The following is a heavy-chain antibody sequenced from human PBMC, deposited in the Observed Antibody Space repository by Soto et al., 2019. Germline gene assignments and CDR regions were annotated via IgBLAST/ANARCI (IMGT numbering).Heavy chain of an antibody. D-gene: IGHD6-6*01. V-gene: IGHV6-1*01. Sequence: SQTLSLTCAISWDSVSSNSAACNWIRQSPSRGLEWLGRTYYRSKWYNDYAVSVKSRITINPDTSKNQFSLQLNSVTPEDTAVYYCAREWEYSSSSYRIYWYFDLWGRGTLVTSPQ. CDR2: TYYRSKWYN. CDR3: AREWEYSSSSYRIYWYFDL. CDR1: WDSVSSNSAA. J-gene: IGHJ2*01.